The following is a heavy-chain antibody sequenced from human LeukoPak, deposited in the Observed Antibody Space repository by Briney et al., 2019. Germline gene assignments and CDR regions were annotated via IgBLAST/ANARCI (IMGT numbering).Heavy chain of an antibody. J-gene: IGHJ4*02. D-gene: IGHD2-15*01. CDR1: GGSISSSSYY. CDR2: IYYSGST. Sequence: NPSETLSLTCSASGGSISSSSYYWGWIRQPPRKGLEWIGSIYYSGSTYYNPSLKSRVTISVDTSKNQFSLKLSSVTAADTAVYYCARQYSSGATEWGQGTLVTVSS. CDR3: ARQYSSGATE. V-gene: IGHV4-39*01.